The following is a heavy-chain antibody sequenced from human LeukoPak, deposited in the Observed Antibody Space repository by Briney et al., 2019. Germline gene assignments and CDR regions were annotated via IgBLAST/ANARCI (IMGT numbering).Heavy chain of an antibody. CDR1: GFTFSSFG. J-gene: IGHJ4*02. CDR2: ISYDGSDK. V-gene: IGHV3-30*18. Sequence: GTSLRLSCAASGFTFSSFGMHWVRQAPGKGLEWVAVISYDGSDKYYADSVEGRFTISRDNSKNTLYLQMNSLRADDTAVYYCAKVRMVSDEYYFDYWGQGTLVTVSS. CDR3: AKVRMVSDEYYFDY. D-gene: IGHD3-10*01.